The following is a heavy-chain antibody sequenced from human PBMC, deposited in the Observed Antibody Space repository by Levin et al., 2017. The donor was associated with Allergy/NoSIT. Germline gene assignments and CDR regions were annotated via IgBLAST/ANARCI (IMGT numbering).Heavy chain of an antibody. CDR2: IWYDGSKE. CDR3: SRDPGCSGGSCNTAVDGFDV. J-gene: IGHJ3*01. Sequence: GESLKISCKASGFPLSSYGAHWVRQAPGKGLEWVAVIWYDGSKEYYTDSVKGRFTISRDNSENTAYLHMSSLRREDTAVYFCSRDPGCSGGSCNTAVDGFDVWGQGTTVIVSS. V-gene: IGHV3-33*01. CDR1: GFPLSSYG. D-gene: IGHD2-15*01.